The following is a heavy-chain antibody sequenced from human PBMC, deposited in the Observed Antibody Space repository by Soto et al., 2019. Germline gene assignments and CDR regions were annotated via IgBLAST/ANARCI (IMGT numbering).Heavy chain of an antibody. CDR2: ISYDGNYQ. V-gene: IGHV3-30*18. Sequence: GGSLRLSCAASGFIFNIYGMHWVRQAPGKGLEWVAVISYDGNYQYYADSVKGRFTISRDNSKNTLYLEMNSLRIEDTAVYSCAKDVATSGSKYFYGMDAWGQGTTVTVSS. CDR1: GFIFNIYG. D-gene: IGHD1-1*01. J-gene: IGHJ6*02. CDR3: AKDVATSGSKYFYGMDA.